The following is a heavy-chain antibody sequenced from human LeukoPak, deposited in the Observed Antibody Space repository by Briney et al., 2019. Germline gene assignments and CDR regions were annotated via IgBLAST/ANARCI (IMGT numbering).Heavy chain of an antibody. CDR3: AKDRVGGGSFWFNFDY. CDR1: GFTFSSYW. D-gene: IGHD2-15*01. Sequence: GGSLRLSCAASGFTFSSYWMSWVRQAPGKGLEWVANIKQDGSEKYYVDSVKGRFTISRDNAKNSLYLQMNSLRAEDTAVYYCAKDRVGGGSFWFNFDYWGQGTLVTVSS. J-gene: IGHJ4*02. CDR2: IKQDGSEK. V-gene: IGHV3-7*03.